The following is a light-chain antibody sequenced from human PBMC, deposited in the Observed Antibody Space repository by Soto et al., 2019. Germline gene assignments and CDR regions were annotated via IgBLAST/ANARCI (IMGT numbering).Light chain of an antibody. CDR1: SSDVGTYNF. Sequence: QSLLTQPASVSGSPGQSITISCTGTSSDVGTYNFVSWYRQHPVKAPILIIFDVSSRPSGISNRFSGSKSGNTASLTISGVQAEDEADYYCSSYANSDTVIFGGGTKDTVL. CDR2: DVS. CDR3: SSYANSDTVI. V-gene: IGLV2-14*01. J-gene: IGLJ2*01.